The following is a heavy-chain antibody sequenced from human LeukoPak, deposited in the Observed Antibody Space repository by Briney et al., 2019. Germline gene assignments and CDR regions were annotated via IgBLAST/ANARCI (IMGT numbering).Heavy chain of an antibody. CDR3: ASHSGSYLFDY. CDR1: GGSISSGSYY. Sequence: SETLSLTCTVSGGSISSGSYYWSWIRQPAGKGLEWIGRIYTSGSTNYNPSLKSRVTISVDTSKNQFSLKLSSVTAADTAVYYCASHSGSYLFDYWGQGTLVTVSS. V-gene: IGHV4-61*02. J-gene: IGHJ4*02. CDR2: IYTSGST. D-gene: IGHD1-26*01.